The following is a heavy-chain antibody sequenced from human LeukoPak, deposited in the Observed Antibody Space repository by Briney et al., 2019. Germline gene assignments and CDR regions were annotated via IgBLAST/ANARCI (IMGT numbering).Heavy chain of an antibody. CDR1: GDSISSSSYY. V-gene: IGHV4-39*01. Sequence: SEILSLTCSVSGDSISSSSYYWGWIRQPPGKGLEWIGSTYYSGSTYDNPSLKSRVTISADTSKNQFSLKLTSVSAADTAVYYCARQSSGALEAFDIWGQGTMVTVSS. J-gene: IGHJ3*02. D-gene: IGHD6-19*01. CDR2: TYYSGST. CDR3: ARQSSGALEAFDI.